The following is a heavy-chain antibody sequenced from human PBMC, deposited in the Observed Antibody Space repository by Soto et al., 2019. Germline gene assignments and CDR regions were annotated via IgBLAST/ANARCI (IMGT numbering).Heavy chain of an antibody. V-gene: IGHV3-30-3*01. Sequence: QTGGSLRLSCAASGFTFTTSAMHWVRQAPGKGLEWVAFISFDGSNEYCADSVKGRFTVSRDNSRNTLFLQMNSLRVEDTAIYYCARLAGQWPPDYWGQGTLVTVSS. D-gene: IGHD6-19*01. J-gene: IGHJ4*02. CDR1: GFTFTTSA. CDR3: ARLAGQWPPDY. CDR2: ISFDGSNE.